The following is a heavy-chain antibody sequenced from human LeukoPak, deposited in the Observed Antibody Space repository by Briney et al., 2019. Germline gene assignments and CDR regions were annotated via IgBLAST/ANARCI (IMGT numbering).Heavy chain of an antibody. D-gene: IGHD3-10*01. CDR2: IIPILGIA. CDR3: ARSGASDGSGSPTSVDY. Sequence: SVKVSCKASGGTFSSYAISWVRQAPGQGLEWMGRIIPILGIANYAQKFQGRVTITADKSTSTAYMELSSLRSEDTAVYYCARSGASDGSGSPTSVDYWGQGTLVTVSS. V-gene: IGHV1-69*04. CDR1: GGTFSSYA. J-gene: IGHJ4*02.